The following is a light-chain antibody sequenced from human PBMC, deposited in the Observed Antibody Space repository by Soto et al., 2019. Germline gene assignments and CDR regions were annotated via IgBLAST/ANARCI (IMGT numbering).Light chain of an antibody. V-gene: IGKV3-20*01. J-gene: IGKJ2*01. Sequence: EIVLTQSPGTLSLSPGERATLSCRASQSVSSSYLAWYQQKPDQAPRLLIYGASSRATGIPDRFSGSGSGTDFTLTISRLEPEDFAVYYCQQYGSSPVTFGQGTKLEIK. CDR1: QSVSSSY. CDR2: GAS. CDR3: QQYGSSPVT.